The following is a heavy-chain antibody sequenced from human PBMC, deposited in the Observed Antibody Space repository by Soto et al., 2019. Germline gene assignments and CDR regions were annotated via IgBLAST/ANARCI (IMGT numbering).Heavy chain of an antibody. CDR1: GFTFSSYD. Sequence: GGSLRLSCAASGFTFSSYDMHWVRQATGKGLEWVSAIGTAGDTYYPGSVKGRFTISRENAKNSLYLQMNSLRAGDTAVYYCARSMVATFLGGMDVWGQGTTVTVSS. CDR3: ARSMVATFLGGMDV. D-gene: IGHD5-12*01. CDR2: IGTAGDT. V-gene: IGHV3-13*01. J-gene: IGHJ6*02.